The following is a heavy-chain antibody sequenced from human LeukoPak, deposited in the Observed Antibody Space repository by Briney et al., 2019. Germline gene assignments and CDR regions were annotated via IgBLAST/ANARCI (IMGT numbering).Heavy chain of an antibody. CDR2: ISGSGDNT. Sequence: GGSLRLSCAASGFTFSSFAMSWVRQAPGKGLEWVSGISGSGDNTYYADSVKGRFTISRDNSKNTLYLQVNSLRAEDTAVYYCVKPLGYCSGTNCFYYYGMDVWGQGTTVTVSS. CDR1: GFTFSSFA. J-gene: IGHJ6*02. V-gene: IGHV3-23*01. CDR3: VKPLGYCSGTNCFYYYGMDV. D-gene: IGHD2-2*01.